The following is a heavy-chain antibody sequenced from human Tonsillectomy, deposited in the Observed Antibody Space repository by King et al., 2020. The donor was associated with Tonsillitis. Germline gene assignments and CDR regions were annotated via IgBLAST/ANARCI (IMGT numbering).Heavy chain of an antibody. J-gene: IGHJ6*02. Sequence: VQLVDSGGGLVQPGGSLRLYCAASGFSLSTYSVDWVRQAPGRGLGWISYISSSGTTKDYADSVKGRFSIARDNVDHSVYLQMNSLRVDDTDVYYCARGTTRLHYGMDVWGQGTTVTVSS. CDR3: ARGTTRLHYGMDV. V-gene: IGHV3-48*01. D-gene: IGHD1-1*01. CDR1: GFSLSTYS. CDR2: ISSSGTTK.